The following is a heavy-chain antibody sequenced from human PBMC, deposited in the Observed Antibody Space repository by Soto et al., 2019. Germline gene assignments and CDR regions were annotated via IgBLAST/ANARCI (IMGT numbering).Heavy chain of an antibody. Sequence: QAQLVQSGAEMKKPGASVKVSCKATGYTFSAYTMNWVRQAPGQSLEWMGWINAGSGNTKYSQNFQGRVSITRDTSARPVYMELTGLTSEDTAVYYCARDTETLGPRANDALDIWGQGTMGTVSS. J-gene: IGHJ3*02. CDR3: ARDTETLGPRANDALDI. CDR2: INAGSGNT. V-gene: IGHV1-3*01. CDR1: GYTFSAYT. D-gene: IGHD3-3*02.